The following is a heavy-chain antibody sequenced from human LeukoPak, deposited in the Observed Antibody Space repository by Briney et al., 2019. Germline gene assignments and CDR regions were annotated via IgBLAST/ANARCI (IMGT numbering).Heavy chain of an antibody. Sequence: SETLSLTCAVYGGSFSGYYWSWIRQPPGKGLEWIGEINHSGSTNYNPSLKSRVTISVDTSKNQFSLKLSSVTAADTAVYYCARGRYYDSSGYYDPYYFDYWGQGTLVTVSS. V-gene: IGHV4-34*01. J-gene: IGHJ4*02. CDR2: INHSGST. CDR3: ARGRYYDSSGYYDPYYFDY. CDR1: GGSFSGYY. D-gene: IGHD3-22*01.